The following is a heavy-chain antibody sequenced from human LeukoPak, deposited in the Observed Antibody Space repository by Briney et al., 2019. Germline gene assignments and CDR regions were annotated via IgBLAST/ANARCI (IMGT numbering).Heavy chain of an antibody. CDR3: ARDPGTTGTTYFDL. D-gene: IGHD1-1*01. V-gene: IGHV4-59*01. J-gene: IGHJ2*01. Sequence: SETLSLTCTVSGGSISSYYWSWIRQPPGKGLEWIGYIYYSGSTNYNPSLKSRVTISVDTSKNQFSLKLSSVTAADTAVYYCARDPGTTGTTYFDLWGCGTLVTVSS. CDR2: IYYSGST. CDR1: GGSISSYY.